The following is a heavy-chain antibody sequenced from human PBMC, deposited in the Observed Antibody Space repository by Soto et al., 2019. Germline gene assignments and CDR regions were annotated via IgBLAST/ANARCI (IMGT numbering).Heavy chain of an antibody. D-gene: IGHD2-21*02. J-gene: IGHJ4*02. Sequence: GGSLRLSCVASGFTSSTYSMNWVRQAPGKGLEWVSYISSGSGTIYYADSVKGRFTISRDNSKNTLYLQMGSLRAEDTAVYYCAREPPTCGSDCYFLDYWGQGTLVTVPQ. CDR3: AREPPTCGSDCYFLDY. CDR1: GFTSSTYS. V-gene: IGHV3-48*01. CDR2: ISSGSGTI.